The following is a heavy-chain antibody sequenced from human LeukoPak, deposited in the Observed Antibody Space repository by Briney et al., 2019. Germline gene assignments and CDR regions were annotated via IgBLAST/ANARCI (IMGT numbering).Heavy chain of an antibody. CDR3: ARENWSFAFDI. Sequence: ASVKVSCKASGYTFTGYYMHWARQAPGQGLEWMGRINPNSGGTNYAQKFQGRVTMTRDTSISTAYMELSRLRSDDTAVYYCARENWSFAFDIWGQGTMVTVSS. CDR1: GYTFTGYY. CDR2: INPNSGGT. D-gene: IGHD1-1*01. V-gene: IGHV1-2*06. J-gene: IGHJ3*02.